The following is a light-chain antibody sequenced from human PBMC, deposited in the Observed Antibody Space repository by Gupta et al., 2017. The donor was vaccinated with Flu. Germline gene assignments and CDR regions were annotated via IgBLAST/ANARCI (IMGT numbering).Light chain of an antibody. CDR2: ASS. CDR1: QNIDNL. J-gene: IGKJ3*01. CDR3: QHRRSWPPGAT. V-gene: IGKV3-11*01. Sequence: EIVLTQSPATLSLSPGESATLSCWASQNIDNLLAWYQHNPGQAPSLLFYASSNRATGIPARFSGRGSGTDFILTISSLEPEDSAVYYCQHRRSWPPGATFGPGTKVGIK.